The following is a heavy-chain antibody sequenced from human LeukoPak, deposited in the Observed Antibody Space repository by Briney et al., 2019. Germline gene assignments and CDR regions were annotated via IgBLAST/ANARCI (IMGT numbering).Heavy chain of an antibody. Sequence: GWSLRLSCSASGFTFSSYAMHWVRQAPGKGLEYVSAISSNGGSTYYADSVKGRFTISRDNSKNTLYLQMSSLRAEDTAVYYCARVGDEVAYTRGYLDYWGQGTLVTVSS. D-gene: IGHD3-16*01. CDR2: ISSNGGST. V-gene: IGHV3-64D*09. J-gene: IGHJ4*02. CDR1: GFTFSSYA. CDR3: ARVGDEVAYTRGYLDY.